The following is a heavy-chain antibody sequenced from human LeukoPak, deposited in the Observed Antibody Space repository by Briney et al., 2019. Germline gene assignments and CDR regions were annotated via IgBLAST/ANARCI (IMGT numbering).Heavy chain of an antibody. J-gene: IGHJ5*02. Sequence: GRSLRLSCAASGFTFSTYGMHWVRQAPGKGLEWVALIWYDGTNKYYADSVKGRFTISRDNSKNTLYLQMNSLRASDTAIYFCARHALPRCASTQPFGAWGQGTLVTVSS. CDR3: ARHALPRCASTQPFGA. CDR2: IWYDGTNK. V-gene: IGHV3-33*01. D-gene: IGHD3-16*01. CDR1: GFTFSTYG.